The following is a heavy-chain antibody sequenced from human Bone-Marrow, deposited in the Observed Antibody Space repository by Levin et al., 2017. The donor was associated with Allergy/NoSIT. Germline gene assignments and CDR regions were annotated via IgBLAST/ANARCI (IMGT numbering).Heavy chain of an antibody. V-gene: IGHV4-59*01. Sequence: SETLSLTCTVSGGSISSYYWSWIRQPPGKGLEWIGYIYYSGSTNYNPSLKSRVTISVDTSKNQFSLKLSSVTAADTAVYYCARVGISSSWYPNAEYFQHWGQGTLVTVSS. D-gene: IGHD6-13*01. CDR1: GGSISSYY. CDR2: IYYSGST. CDR3: ARVGISSSWYPNAEYFQH. J-gene: IGHJ1*01.